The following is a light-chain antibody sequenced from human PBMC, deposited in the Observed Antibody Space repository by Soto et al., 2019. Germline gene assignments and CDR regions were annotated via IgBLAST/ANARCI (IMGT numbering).Light chain of an antibody. Sequence: IVLTQSPGTLYLSPGERATLSCRASETVSSNYLALYQQKPGQAPRLLIYSASTRATGIPDRFSGSVSGADGTLTITRLETEDGRVYYGHQYGRSPWTLGQGTKVDIK. CDR3: HQYGRSPWT. CDR1: ETVSSNY. J-gene: IGKJ1*01. V-gene: IGKV3-20*01. CDR2: SAS.